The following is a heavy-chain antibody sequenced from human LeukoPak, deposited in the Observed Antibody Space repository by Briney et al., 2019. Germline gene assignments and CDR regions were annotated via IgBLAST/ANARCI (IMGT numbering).Heavy chain of an antibody. J-gene: IGHJ4*02. V-gene: IGHV3-30*03. CDR1: GFTFSSYG. CDR3: ARDKGYCSGGSCHTFDY. CDR2: ISYDGSNK. D-gene: IGHD2-15*01. Sequence: GRSLRLSCAASGFTFSSYGMHWVRQAPGKGLEWVAVISYDGSNKYYADSVKGRFTISRDNSKNTLYLQMNSLRAEDTAVYYCARDKGYCSGGSCHTFDYWGQGTLVTVSS.